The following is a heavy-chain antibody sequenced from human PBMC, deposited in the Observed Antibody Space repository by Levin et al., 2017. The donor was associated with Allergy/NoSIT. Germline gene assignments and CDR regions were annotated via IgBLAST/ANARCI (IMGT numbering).Heavy chain of an antibody. D-gene: IGHD2-15*01. J-gene: IGHJ5*02. CDR3: ARDLGLVVHGTFNWIDP. CDR1: GYTLIDYY. V-gene: IGHV1-2*06. Sequence: PGASVKVSCKASGYTLIDYYLHWVRQAPGQGLEWMGRIDPYDGGTKYAQKFQGRVTMTRDTSINTAYMELSSLRSDDTAVYYCARDLGLVVHGTFNWIDPWGQGTLVTVSS. CDR2: IDPYDGGT.